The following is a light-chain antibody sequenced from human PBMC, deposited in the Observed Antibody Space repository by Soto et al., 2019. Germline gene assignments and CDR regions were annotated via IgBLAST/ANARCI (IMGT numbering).Light chain of an antibody. Sequence: DIQMTQSPSSLSAFIGDRVTITCRASQDINTYVNWFQQQPGKAPKLLIYSASALHSGVPSRFSGSGSGTDFTLTISSLEPEVFATYYCQQTYSMLWTFGQGTKVDIK. CDR1: QDINTY. CDR3: QQTYSMLWT. CDR2: SAS. V-gene: IGKV1-39*01. J-gene: IGKJ1*01.